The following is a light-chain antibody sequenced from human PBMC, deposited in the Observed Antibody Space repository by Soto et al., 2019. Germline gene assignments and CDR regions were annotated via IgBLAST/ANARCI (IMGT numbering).Light chain of an antibody. J-gene: IGLJ2*01. CDR1: SSDVGSYNY. CDR2: DVS. CDR3: RSYTTSSTHVV. V-gene: IGLV2-14*01. Sequence: QSALTQPASVSGSPGQSITISCTGTSSDVGSYNYVSWYQQYPGKPPKLMIYDVSNRPSGVSYRFSGSKSGNTASLTISGLQAEDEADYYCRSYTTSSTHVVFGGGTKLTVL.